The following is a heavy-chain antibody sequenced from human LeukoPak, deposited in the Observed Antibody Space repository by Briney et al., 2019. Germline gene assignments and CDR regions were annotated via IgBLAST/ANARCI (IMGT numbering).Heavy chain of an antibody. CDR1: GFTFSSYG. CDR2: ISGSSGSK. D-gene: IGHD3-10*01. CDR3: AKGGIALVRGSFDY. J-gene: IGHJ4*02. V-gene: IGHV3-23*01. Sequence: GGSLRLSCAASGFTFSSYGMSWVRQAPGKGLEWVSAISGSSGSKYYADSVKGRFTISRDNSKNKLYLQMNSLRAEDTAVYYCAKGGIALVRGSFDYWGQGTLVTVSS.